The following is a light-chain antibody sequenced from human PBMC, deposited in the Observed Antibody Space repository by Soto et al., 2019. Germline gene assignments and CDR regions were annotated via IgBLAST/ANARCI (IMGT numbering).Light chain of an antibody. V-gene: IGLV1-51*02. CDR2: ENN. CDR1: SSNIGNNY. Sequence: QSVLTQPPSVSAAPGQKVTISCSGSSSNIGNNYVSWYQQLPGTAPKLLIYENNKRPSGIPDRFSGSKSGTSATLGITGLQTGDEADYYCGTWDSSLSAYVIGTGTNLTVL. CDR3: GTWDSSLSAYV. J-gene: IGLJ1*01.